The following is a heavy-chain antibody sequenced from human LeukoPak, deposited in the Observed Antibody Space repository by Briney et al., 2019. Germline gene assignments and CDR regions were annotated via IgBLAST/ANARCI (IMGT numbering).Heavy chain of an antibody. V-gene: IGHV4-39*07. CDR1: GGSISSSSYY. Sequence: SETLSLTCSVYGGSISSSSYYWGWIRQPPGKGLEWIGSIYYSGSTYYNPSLKSRVTISVDTSKNQFSLKLSSVTAADTAVYYCARVKGGSYWVYFDYWGQGTLVTVSS. J-gene: IGHJ4*02. CDR3: ARVKGGSYWVYFDY. CDR2: IYYSGST. D-gene: IGHD1-26*01.